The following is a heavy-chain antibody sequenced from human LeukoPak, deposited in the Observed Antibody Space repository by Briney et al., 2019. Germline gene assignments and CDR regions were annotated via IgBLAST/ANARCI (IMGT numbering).Heavy chain of an antibody. D-gene: IGHD3-22*01. CDR1: GFTFSSYS. CDR2: ISSSSDYI. J-gene: IGHJ3*02. Sequence: KPGGSLRLSCAASGFTFSSYSMNWVRQAPGKGLEWVSSISSSSDYIYYADSVKGRFTISRDNAKNSLYVQMNSLRAEDTAVYYCARDYYSYSRGSWAFDIWGQGTMVTVSS. CDR3: ARDYYSYSRGSWAFDI. V-gene: IGHV3-21*01.